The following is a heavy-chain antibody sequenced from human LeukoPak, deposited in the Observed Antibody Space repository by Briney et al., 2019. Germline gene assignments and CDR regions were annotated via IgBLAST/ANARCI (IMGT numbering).Heavy chain of an antibody. D-gene: IGHD2-21*01. CDR1: GGSISSSSYY. CDR3: ARQYLSLIPPARYFDY. Sequence: PSETLSLTCTVSGGSISSSSYYWGWIRQPPGKGLEWIGSIYYSGSTYYNPSLKSRVTISVDTSKNQFSLKLSSVTAADTAVYYCARQYLSLIPPARYFDYWGQGTLVTVSS. V-gene: IGHV4-39*07. J-gene: IGHJ4*02. CDR2: IYYSGST.